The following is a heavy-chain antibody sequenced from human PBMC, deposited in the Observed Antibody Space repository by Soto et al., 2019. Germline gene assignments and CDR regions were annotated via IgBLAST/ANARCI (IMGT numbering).Heavy chain of an antibody. CDR2: ISGSGGST. D-gene: IGHD5-18*01. Sequence: PGGSLRLSCAASGFTFMNYAMSWVRQAPGKGLEWVSAISGSGGSTYYADSVKGRFTISRDNSKNTLYLQMNSLRAEDTAVYYCATINGPWIQLNRGFDPWGQGTLVTVSS. V-gene: IGHV3-23*01. CDR1: GFTFMNYA. J-gene: IGHJ5*02. CDR3: ATINGPWIQLNRGFDP.